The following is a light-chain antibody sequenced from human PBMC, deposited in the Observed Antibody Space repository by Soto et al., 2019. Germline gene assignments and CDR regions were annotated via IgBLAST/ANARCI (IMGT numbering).Light chain of an antibody. Sequence: QSALTQPASVSGSPGQSXTXXXTGXXXXXXVYNYVSSYQQHPGKAPKLLIYDVSNRPSGVSNRFSGSKSGNTASLTISGLQAEDEADYYCSSYTSSSTPYVVFGGGTKLTVL. J-gene: IGLJ2*01. CDR3: SSYTSSSTPYVV. CDR1: XXXXXVYNY. V-gene: IGLV2-14*01. CDR2: DVS.